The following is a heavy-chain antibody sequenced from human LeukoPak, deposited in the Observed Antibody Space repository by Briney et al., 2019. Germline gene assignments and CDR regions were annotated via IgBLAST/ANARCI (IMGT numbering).Heavy chain of an antibody. Sequence: ASVKVSCKASGGTFSSYAISWVRQAPGQGLEWVGGIIPIFGTANYAQKFQGRVTITADESTSTAYMELSSLRSEDTAVYYCAIDGIVGATTEAAYDYWGQGTLVTVSS. CDR1: GGTFSSYA. V-gene: IGHV1-69*13. CDR2: IIPIFGTA. J-gene: IGHJ4*02. CDR3: AIDGIVGATTEAAYDY. D-gene: IGHD1-26*01.